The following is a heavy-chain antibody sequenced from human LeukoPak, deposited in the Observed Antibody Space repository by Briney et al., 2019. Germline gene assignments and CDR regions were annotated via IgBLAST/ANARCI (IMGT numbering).Heavy chain of an antibody. Sequence: SETLSLTCTVSAGSINRFYWNWIRQSPGKGLEWIGYIHHSGSTKYNPSLQSRVTMSMDTSKNQFSLKLSSVTAADTAVYYCARHHITMVRGVIMNVDYMDVWGKGTTVTVSS. J-gene: IGHJ6*03. CDR2: IHHSGST. CDR3: ARHHITMVRGVIMNVDYMDV. V-gene: IGHV4-59*01. CDR1: AGSINRFY. D-gene: IGHD3-10*01.